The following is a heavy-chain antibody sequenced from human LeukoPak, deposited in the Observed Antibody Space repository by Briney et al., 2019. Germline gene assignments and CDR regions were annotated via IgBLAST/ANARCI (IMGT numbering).Heavy chain of an antibody. Sequence: ASVKVSCKASGYTFTSYGISWVRQAPGQGLEWMGWISAYDGHTNYAQKLQGRVTMTTDTSTSTAYMELSSLRSDDTAVYYCATRNFGDYGAFDIWGQGTLVTVSS. CDR3: ATRNFGDYGAFDI. CDR2: ISAYDGHT. V-gene: IGHV1-18*01. J-gene: IGHJ3*02. D-gene: IGHD4-17*01. CDR1: GYTFTSYG.